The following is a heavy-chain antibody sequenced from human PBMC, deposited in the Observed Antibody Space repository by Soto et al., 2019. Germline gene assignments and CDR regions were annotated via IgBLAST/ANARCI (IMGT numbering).Heavy chain of an antibody. J-gene: IGHJ3*01. D-gene: IGHD3-22*01. CDR3: VKAQERSAQYFAVVITAFDF. Sequence: PGESLKISCEGSGFSFSNYGIHWVRQAPGKGLEWVAVISHDGNSHHLADSVRGRFTISRDNSKNTVFLHMTSLRREDSAVYHCVKAQERSAQYFAVVITAFDFWGQGTMVTVS. V-gene: IGHV3-30*18. CDR1: GFSFSNYG. CDR2: ISHDGNSH.